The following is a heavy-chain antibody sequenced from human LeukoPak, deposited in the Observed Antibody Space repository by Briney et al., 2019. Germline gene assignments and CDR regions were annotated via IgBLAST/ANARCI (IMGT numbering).Heavy chain of an antibody. J-gene: IGHJ6*02. Sequence: GGSLRLSCAASGFTFSSYWMSWVRQAPGKGLEWVANVKQDGSEKYYVDSVKGRFTISRDNAKNSLYPQMNSLRAEDTAVYYCARVQGDGYNEYYYYYGMDVWGQGTTVTVSS. CDR1: GFTFSSYW. V-gene: IGHV3-7*01. D-gene: IGHD5-24*01. CDR2: VKQDGSEK. CDR3: ARVQGDGYNEYYYYYGMDV.